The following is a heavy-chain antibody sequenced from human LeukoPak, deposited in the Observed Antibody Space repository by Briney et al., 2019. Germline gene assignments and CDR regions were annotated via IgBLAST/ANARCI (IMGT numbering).Heavy chain of an antibody. Sequence: GGSLRLSCAASGFTFSNSGMHWARQAPGKGLEWVAFISYGASGKYYADSVKGRFTVSRDNPKNTLYLQMNSLRAEDTAVYYCTKDLSSAWALDYWGQGTLVTVSS. CDR2: ISYGASGK. D-gene: IGHD6-19*01. V-gene: IGHV3-30*18. J-gene: IGHJ4*02. CDR3: TKDLSSAWALDY. CDR1: GFTFSNSG.